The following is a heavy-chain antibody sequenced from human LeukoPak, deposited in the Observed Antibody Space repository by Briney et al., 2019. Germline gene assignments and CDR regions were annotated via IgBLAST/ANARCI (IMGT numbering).Heavy chain of an antibody. CDR2: ISYDGSNK. D-gene: IGHD3-22*01. Sequence: GGSLRLSCAASGFTFSSYAMSWVRQAPGKGLEWVAVISYDGSNKYYADSVKGRFTISRDNSKNTLYLQMNSLRAEDTAVYYCAREGYYYDSSGYYSYYFDYWGQGTLVTVSS. CDR3: AREGYYYDSSGYYSYYFDY. J-gene: IGHJ4*02. V-gene: IGHV3-30*04. CDR1: GFTFSSYA.